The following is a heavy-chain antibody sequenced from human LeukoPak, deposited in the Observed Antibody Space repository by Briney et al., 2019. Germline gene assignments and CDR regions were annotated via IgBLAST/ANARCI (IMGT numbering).Heavy chain of an antibody. CDR2: TSGSGGST. CDR1: GFTFSSYA. Sequence: GSLRLSCAAPGFTFSSYAITWVRQAPGKGLEWVSGTSGSGGSTYYADSVKGRFTISRDNSKNTLYVQMNSLRAEDTAVYYCARDVGRTAMVSHYFDYWGQGTLVTVSS. V-gene: IGHV3-23*01. CDR3: ARDVGRTAMVSHYFDY. J-gene: IGHJ4*02. D-gene: IGHD5-18*01.